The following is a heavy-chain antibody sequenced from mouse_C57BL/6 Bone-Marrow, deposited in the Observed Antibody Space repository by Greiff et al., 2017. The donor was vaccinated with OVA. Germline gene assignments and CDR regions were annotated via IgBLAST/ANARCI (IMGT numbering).Heavy chain of an antibody. J-gene: IGHJ2*01. V-gene: IGHV5-16*01. CDR1: GFTFSDYY. CDR2: INYDGSST. CDR3: ARDPYGYDGDWYFDY. D-gene: IGHD2-2*01. Sequence: EVKVVESEGGLVQPGSSMKLSCTASGFTFSDYYMAWVRQVPEKGLEWVANINYDGSSTYYLDSLKSRFIISRDNAKNILYLQMSSLKSEDTATYYCARDPYGYDGDWYFDYWGQGTTLTVSS.